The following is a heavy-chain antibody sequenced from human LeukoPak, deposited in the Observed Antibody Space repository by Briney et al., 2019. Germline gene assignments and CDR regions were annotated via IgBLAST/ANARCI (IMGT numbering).Heavy chain of an antibody. D-gene: IGHD3-22*01. V-gene: IGHV3-23*01. Sequence: GGSLRLSCAASGFTFTNYAMSWVRQAPGKGLEWVSSISVSGDSTHYADSVKGRFTISRDNSKNTLYLQMNSLRAEDTAVYHCAKEVTMIVVLTAHDYWGQGTLVAVSS. J-gene: IGHJ4*02. CDR2: ISVSGDST. CDR1: GFTFTNYA. CDR3: AKEVTMIVVLTAHDY.